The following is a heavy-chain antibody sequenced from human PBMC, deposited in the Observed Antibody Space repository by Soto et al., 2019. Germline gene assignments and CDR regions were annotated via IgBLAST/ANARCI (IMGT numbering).Heavy chain of an antibody. D-gene: IGHD6-25*01. CDR3: ASRKERSGTNYFHS. V-gene: IGHV1-8*01. CDR1: GYTFITYD. CDR2: MNPYNGNA. J-gene: IGHJ4*02. Sequence: QVQLVQSGAEGKKPGASVKVSCKASGYTFITYDINWVRQATGQGLEWMGWMNPYNGNAGYAQKFQGSVTMTMNTSIRTAYMELSSLRSDDTAVYFCASRKERSGTNYFHSWGQGSMVTVSS.